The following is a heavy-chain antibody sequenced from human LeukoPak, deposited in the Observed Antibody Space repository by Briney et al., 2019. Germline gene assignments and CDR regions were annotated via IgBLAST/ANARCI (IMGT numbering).Heavy chain of an antibody. J-gene: IGHJ6*02. Sequence: GGSLRLSCAASGFTFSSYGMHWVRQAPGKGLEWVAVIWYDGSNKYYADSVKGRFTISRDNSKNTLYLQMNSLRAEDTAVYYCASGDYYGSGSYYNYYYYGMDVWGQGTTVTVSS. CDR1: GFTFSSYG. D-gene: IGHD3-10*01. CDR2: IWYDGSNK. V-gene: IGHV3-33*01. CDR3: ASGDYYGSGSYYNYYYYGMDV.